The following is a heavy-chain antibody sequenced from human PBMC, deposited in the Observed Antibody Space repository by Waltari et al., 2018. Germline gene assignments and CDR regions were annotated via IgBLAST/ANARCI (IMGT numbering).Heavy chain of an antibody. D-gene: IGHD3-10*01. CDR3: GRARVQGVKYFDY. Sequence: DVQLVESGGGLVQPGGSLRLSCTASGFTFSTYWMHWFRHGTWTGLMWVSRIDSDGSSTSYEESVRGRFTISRDNAKITLYLQMNSVRDEDTAVYYCGRARVQGVKYFDYWGRGTLVTVSS. J-gene: IGHJ4*02. CDR2: IDSDGSST. V-gene: IGHV3-74*01. CDR1: GFTFSTYW.